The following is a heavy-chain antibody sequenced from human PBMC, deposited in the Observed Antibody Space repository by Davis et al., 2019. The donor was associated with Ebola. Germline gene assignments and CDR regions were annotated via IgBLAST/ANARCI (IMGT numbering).Heavy chain of an antibody. Sequence: GESLKISCAASGFTFSTYGMNWVRQAPGKGLEWVSSISGSSTYIYYADSVKGRFTISTDNSKNTLYLQMSTLRAEDTAVYYCARQTEYYDSSGYHRRDYWGQGTLVTVSS. CDR2: ISGSSTYI. V-gene: IGHV3-21*01. CDR1: GFTFSTYG. D-gene: IGHD3-22*01. CDR3: ARQTEYYDSSGYHRRDY. J-gene: IGHJ4*02.